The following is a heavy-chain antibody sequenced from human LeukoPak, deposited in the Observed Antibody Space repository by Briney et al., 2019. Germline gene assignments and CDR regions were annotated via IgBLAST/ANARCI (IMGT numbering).Heavy chain of an antibody. Sequence: GGSLRLSCAASGFTFSDYYMSRIRQAPGKGLEWVSVIYSGGSTYYADSVKGRFTISRDNSKNTLYLQMNSLRAEDTAVYYCARARYSSTIDYWGQGTLVTVSS. V-gene: IGHV3-53*01. D-gene: IGHD6-13*01. CDR2: IYSGGST. J-gene: IGHJ4*02. CDR1: GFTFSDYY. CDR3: ARARYSSTIDY.